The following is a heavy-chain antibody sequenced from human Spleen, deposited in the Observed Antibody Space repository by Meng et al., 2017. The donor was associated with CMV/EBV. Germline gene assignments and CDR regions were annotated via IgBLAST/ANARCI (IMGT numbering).Heavy chain of an antibody. J-gene: IGHJ6*02. CDR1: GFTFSSYG. D-gene: IGHD2-2*01. V-gene: IGHV3-33*06. CDR2: IWYDGSNK. Sequence: GGSLRLSCAASGFTFSSYGMHWVRQAPGKGLEWVAVIWYDGSNKYYADSVKGRFTISRDNSKNTLYLQMNSLRAEDTAVYYCAKDSGYCSSTSCYPEDYYGMDVWGQGTTVTVSS. CDR3: AKDSGYCSSTSCYPEDYYGMDV.